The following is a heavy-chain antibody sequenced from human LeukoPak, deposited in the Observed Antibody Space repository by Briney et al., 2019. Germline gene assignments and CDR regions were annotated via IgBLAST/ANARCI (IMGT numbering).Heavy chain of an antibody. CDR3: VRDRHWTNDWVFDY. J-gene: IGHJ4*02. V-gene: IGHV4-61*02. Sequence: PSETLSLTCTVSGGSISSGSYYWSWIRQPAGKGLEWIGRIYTSGSTNYNPSLKSRVTISVDTSKNQFSLKLSSVAAADTAVYYCVRDRHWTNDWVFDYWGQGTLVTVSS. CDR1: GGSISSGSYY. D-gene: IGHD1/OR15-1a*01. CDR2: IYTSGST.